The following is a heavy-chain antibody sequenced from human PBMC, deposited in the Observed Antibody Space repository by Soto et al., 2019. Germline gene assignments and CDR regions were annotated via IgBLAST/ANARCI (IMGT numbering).Heavy chain of an antibody. D-gene: IGHD3-22*01. CDR1: GGSISSSSYY. V-gene: IGHV4-39*07. CDR3: ARGVLGDSSGEFDY. Sequence: SETLSLTCTVSGGSISSSSYYWGWIRQPPGKGLEWIGSIYYSGSTYYNPSLKSRVTISVDTSKNQFSLKLSSVTAADTAVYYWARGVLGDSSGEFDYWGQGTLVTVS. J-gene: IGHJ4*02. CDR2: IYYSGST.